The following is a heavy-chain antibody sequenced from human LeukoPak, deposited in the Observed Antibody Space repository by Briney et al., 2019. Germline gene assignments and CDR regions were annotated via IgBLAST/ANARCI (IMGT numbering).Heavy chain of an antibody. Sequence: ASVKVSCKASGYTFTSYDISWVRQAPGQGLEWMGWISAYNGNTNYAQKLQGRVTMTTDTSTSTAYMELRSLRSDDTAVYYCARARSSSWYNWFDPWGQGTLVTVSS. CDR2: ISAYNGNT. CDR1: GYTFTSYD. D-gene: IGHD6-13*01. CDR3: ARARSSSWYNWFDP. V-gene: IGHV1-18*04. J-gene: IGHJ5*02.